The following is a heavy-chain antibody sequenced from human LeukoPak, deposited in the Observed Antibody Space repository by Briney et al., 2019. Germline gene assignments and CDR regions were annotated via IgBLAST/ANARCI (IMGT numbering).Heavy chain of an antibody. CDR3: ARAAIAQTTILGY. Sequence: GRSLRLSCATSGFTFSSYVMHWVRQAPGKGLEWVAVMSFDGSDKYYADSVKGRFTISRDNSKNTLHLQMNSLRVEDTAVYYCARAAIAQTTILGYWGQGTLVTVSS. V-gene: IGHV3-30-3*01. J-gene: IGHJ4*02. CDR1: GFTFSSYV. CDR2: MSFDGSDK. D-gene: IGHD3-9*01.